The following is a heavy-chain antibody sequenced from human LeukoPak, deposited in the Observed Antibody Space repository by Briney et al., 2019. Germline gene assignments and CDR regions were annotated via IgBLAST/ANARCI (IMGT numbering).Heavy chain of an antibody. V-gene: IGHV4-30-2*01. J-gene: IGHJ4*02. CDR3: ARDTDY. CDR2: IYHSGST. CDR1: EFTFSDYY. Sequence: LRLSCAASEFTFSDYYMSWIRQPPGKGLEWIGYIYHSGSTYYNPSLKSRVTISVDRSKNQFSLKLSSVTAADTAVYYCARDTDYWGQGTLVTVSS.